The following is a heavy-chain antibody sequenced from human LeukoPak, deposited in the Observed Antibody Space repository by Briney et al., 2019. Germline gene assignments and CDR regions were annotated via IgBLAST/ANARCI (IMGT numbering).Heavy chain of an antibody. J-gene: IGHJ4*02. CDR1: GYTFTSYY. CDR2: INPSGGST. CDR3: AREGSPYYYDSSGQTY. Sequence: ASVKVSCKASGYTFTSYYIHRVRQAPGQGLEWMGIINPSGGSTSYAQKFQGRVTMTRDTSTSTVCMELSSLRSEDTAVYYCAREGSPYYYDSSGQTYWGQGTLVTVSS. D-gene: IGHD3-22*01. V-gene: IGHV1-46*01.